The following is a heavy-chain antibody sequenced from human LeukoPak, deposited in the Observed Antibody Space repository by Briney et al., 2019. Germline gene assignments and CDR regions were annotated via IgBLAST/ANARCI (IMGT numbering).Heavy chain of an antibody. V-gene: IGHV3-23*01. J-gene: IGHJ6*03. CDR2: ISGSGGST. Sequence: GRSLRLSCAASGFTFSSYAMSWVRQAPGKGLEWVSAISGSGGSTYYADSVRGRFTISRDNSKNTLYLQMNSLRAADTAVYYCAKDGPRRIPYYMDVWGKGTTVTVSS. CDR3: AKDGPRRIPYYMDV. CDR1: GFTFSSYA.